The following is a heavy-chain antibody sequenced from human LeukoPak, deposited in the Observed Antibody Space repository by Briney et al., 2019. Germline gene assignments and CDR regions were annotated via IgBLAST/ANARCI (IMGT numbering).Heavy chain of an antibody. V-gene: IGHV4-30-4*08. CDR2: IYYSGST. Sequence: SEALSLTCTVSGGSISSGDYYWSWLRQPPGKGLGWIGYIYYSGSTYYNPSLKSRVTISVDTSKNQFSLKLSSVTAADTAVYYCANRLWWSRRDNPFDPWGPGTLVTVSS. CDR1: GGSISSGDYY. D-gene: IGHD4/OR15-4a*01. J-gene: IGHJ5*02. CDR3: ANRLWWSRRDNPFDP.